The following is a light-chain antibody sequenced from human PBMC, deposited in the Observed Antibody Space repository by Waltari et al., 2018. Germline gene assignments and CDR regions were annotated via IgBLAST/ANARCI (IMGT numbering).Light chain of an antibody. V-gene: IGKV3-11*01. CDR1: QSVSSK. Sequence: EIVLTQSPATLSLSPWERATLSCRASQSVSSKLAWYQQKPGQAPRLLIYDASNRATGIPARFSGRGSGTDFTLTISSLEPEDFAVYYCQQRANWPRTFGQGTKVEIK. J-gene: IGKJ1*01. CDR2: DAS. CDR3: QQRANWPRT.